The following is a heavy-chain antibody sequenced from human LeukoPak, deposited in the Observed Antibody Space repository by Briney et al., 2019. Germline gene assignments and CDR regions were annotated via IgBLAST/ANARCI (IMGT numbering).Heavy chain of an antibody. J-gene: IGHJ4*02. Sequence: PGGSLRLSCAASGFTFSDYYISWIRQAPGKGLEWVSYISSSSSYTNYADSVKGRFTISRDNAKNSLYLQMNSLRAEDTAVYYCARDRGNDYWGQGTLVTVSS. CDR2: ISSSSSYT. CDR3: ARDRGNDY. V-gene: IGHV3-11*05. CDR1: GFTFSDYY. D-gene: IGHD3-10*01.